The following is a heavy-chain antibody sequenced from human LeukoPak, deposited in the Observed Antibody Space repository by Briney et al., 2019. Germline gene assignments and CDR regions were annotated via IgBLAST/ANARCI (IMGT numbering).Heavy chain of an antibody. Sequence: SETLSLTCAVYGGSFSGYYWSWIRQPPGQGLEWIGEINHSGSSNYNPSLKSRVTISVDTSKNQFSLKLSSVTAADTAVYYCARGEDGDYYFQHWGQGTLVTVSS. CDR2: INHSGSS. CDR3: ARGEDGDYYFQH. J-gene: IGHJ1*01. V-gene: IGHV4-34*01. CDR1: GGSFSGYY. D-gene: IGHD4-17*01.